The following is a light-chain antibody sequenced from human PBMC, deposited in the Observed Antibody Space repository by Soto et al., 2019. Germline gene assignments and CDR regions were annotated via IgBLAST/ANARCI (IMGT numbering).Light chain of an antibody. J-gene: IGLJ2*01. V-gene: IGLV4-69*01. CDR3: QTWGTGTVV. Sequence: QLVLTQSPSVSASPGASVKLTCTLSSGHSSSAIAWHQQQPEKGPRYLMKLNSDGSHNKGDGIPDRFSGSSSGAERYLTISSLQSEDEADYYCQTWGTGTVVFGGGTKLTVL. CDR2: LNSDGSH. CDR1: SGHSSSA.